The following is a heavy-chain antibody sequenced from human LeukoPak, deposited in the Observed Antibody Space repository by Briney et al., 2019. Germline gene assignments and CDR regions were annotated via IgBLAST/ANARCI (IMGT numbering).Heavy chain of an antibody. CDR3: ARGGVVVPAAIGHGWFDP. CDR1: GGSISSGDYY. V-gene: IGHV4-30-4*08. CDR2: IYYSGST. D-gene: IGHD2-2*01. J-gene: IGHJ5*02. Sequence: SQTLSLTCTVSGGSISSGDYYWTWIRQPPGTGLEWIGYIYYSGSTYYNPSLKSRVTISVDTSKNQFSLKLSSVTAADTAVYYCARGGVVVPAAIGHGWFDPWGQGTLVTVS.